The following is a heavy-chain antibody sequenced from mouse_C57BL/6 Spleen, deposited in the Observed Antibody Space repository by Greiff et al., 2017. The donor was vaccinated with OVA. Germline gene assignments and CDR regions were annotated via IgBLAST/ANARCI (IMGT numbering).Heavy chain of an antibody. CDR1: GYTFSDYN. J-gene: IGHJ1*03. Sequence: VQLQQSGPELVKPGASVKIPCKASGYTFSDYNMDWVKQSHGKSLEWIGDINPNNGGTIYNQKFKGKATLTVDKSSSTAYMELRSLTSEDTAVYYCARPTYGSSYEYWYFDVWGTGTTVTVSS. D-gene: IGHD1-1*01. CDR3: ARPTYGSSYEYWYFDV. CDR2: INPNNGGT. V-gene: IGHV1-18*01.